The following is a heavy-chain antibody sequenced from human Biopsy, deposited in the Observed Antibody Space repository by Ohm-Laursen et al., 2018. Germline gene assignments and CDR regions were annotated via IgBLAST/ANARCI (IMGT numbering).Heavy chain of an antibody. V-gene: IGHV4-4*07. D-gene: IGHD5-24*01. CDR3: VNIFHTNNERRPFDM. J-gene: IGHJ3*02. Sequence: GTLSLTCAVSGVSIRGYYWSWVRRPAGRGLEWIGRVYVGGSNNYNPSLRSRVSLSVDTSKNQFSLMLSGVTAADTAVYYCVNIFHTNNERRPFDMWGQGTMVAVSA. CDR2: VYVGGSN. CDR1: GVSIRGYY.